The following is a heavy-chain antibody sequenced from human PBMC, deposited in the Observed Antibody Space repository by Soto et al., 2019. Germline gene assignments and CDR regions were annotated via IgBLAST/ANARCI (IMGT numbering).Heavy chain of an antibody. CDR3: ARDQGSHPGE. V-gene: IGHV4-4*02. CDR2: IHHSGST. J-gene: IGHJ4*02. CDR1: GVSISSDNW. D-gene: IGHD6-13*01. Sequence: QVQLQESGPGLVRPSGTVSLTCAVSGVSISSDNWWSWVRQPPGKGLEWIGEIHHSGSTNYNPSLKGRVTMSVVPSKDLFSLTLNSVTAADTAFYYCARDQGSHPGEWGQGTLVSVSS.